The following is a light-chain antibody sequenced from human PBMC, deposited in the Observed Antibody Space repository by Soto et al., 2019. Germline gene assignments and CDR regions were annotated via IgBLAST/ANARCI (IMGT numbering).Light chain of an antibody. CDR2: DTS. J-gene: IGLJ3*02. CDR3: LLAYGSIRV. Sequence: QAVVTQEPSLTVSPGGTVTLTCGSSTGDVTSGHYPYWFQQKPGQAPRTLIYDTSSKNSWTPARFSGSILGGKAALTLSGAQPEDETDYSCLLAYGSIRVFGGGTKLTVL. CDR1: TGDVTSGHY. V-gene: IGLV7-46*01.